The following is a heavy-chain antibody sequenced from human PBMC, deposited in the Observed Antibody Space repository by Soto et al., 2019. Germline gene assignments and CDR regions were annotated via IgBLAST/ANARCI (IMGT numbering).Heavy chain of an antibody. D-gene: IGHD2-15*01. CDR3: AREQRRYCSGGSCYDL. J-gene: IGHJ2*01. Sequence: QVQLQESGPGLVKPSETLSLTCTVSGGSISSYYWSWIRLPPGKGLEWIGYIYYSGSTNYNPSLKSRVTISVDTSKNQFSLKLSSVTAADTAVYYCAREQRRYCSGGSCYDLWGRGTLVTVSS. V-gene: IGHV4-59*01. CDR1: GGSISSYY. CDR2: IYYSGST.